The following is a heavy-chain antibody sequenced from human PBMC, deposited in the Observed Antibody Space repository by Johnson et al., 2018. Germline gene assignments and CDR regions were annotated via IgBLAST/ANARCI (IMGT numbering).Heavy chain of an antibody. D-gene: IGHD3-10*01. CDR2: TSYDGSNK. CDR1: GFIISSYG. V-gene: IGHV3-30*03. CDR3: ARDRDVGFPRGMDG. J-gene: IGHJ6*01. Sequence: QVQLQESGGGVVQPGRSLRLSCAASGFIISSYGMHWVRQAPGKGLEWVAVTSYDGSNKYYADSVKGRFTISRDNSKNTLYLQMNSLRAEDTAVYYCARDRDVGFPRGMDGWGQGTTVTVSS.